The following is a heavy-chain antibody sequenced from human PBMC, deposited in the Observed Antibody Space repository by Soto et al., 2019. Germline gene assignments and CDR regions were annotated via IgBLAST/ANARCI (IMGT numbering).Heavy chain of an antibody. CDR1: GFTFSSYA. CDR2: ISYDGSNK. CDR3: ARISSGYSPFDY. D-gene: IGHD3-22*01. J-gene: IGHJ4*02. Sequence: GGSLRLSCAASGFTFSSYAMHWVRQAPGKGLEWVAVISYDGSNKYYADSVKGRFTISRDNSKNTLYLQMNSLRAEDTAVYYCARISSGYSPFDYWGQGXLVTVYS. V-gene: IGHV3-30-3*01.